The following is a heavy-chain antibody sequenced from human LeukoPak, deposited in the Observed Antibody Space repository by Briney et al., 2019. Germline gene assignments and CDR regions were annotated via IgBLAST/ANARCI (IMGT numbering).Heavy chain of an antibody. J-gene: IGHJ6*03. V-gene: IGHV1-2*02. CDR2: INPNSGGT. CDR3: ARDKDYYYYMDV. CDR1: GYTFTAYY. Sequence: AAVKVSCKASGYTFTAYYMHWVRQAPGQGLEWMGWINPNSGGTNYAQKFQGRVTMTRDTSITTAYLELSRLRSDDTAVYYCARDKDYYYYMDVWGKGTTVTVSS.